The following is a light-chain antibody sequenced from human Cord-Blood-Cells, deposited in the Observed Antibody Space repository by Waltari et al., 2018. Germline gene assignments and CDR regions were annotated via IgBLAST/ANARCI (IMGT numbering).Light chain of an antibody. Sequence: DIQMTQSPSTLSASVGDRVTITCRASQSISSWLAWYLQKPGKAPKLRIYKASSLEIGVPSRFSGSGSGTEFTLTISSLQPDDFATYYCQQYNSYWTFGQGTKVEIK. CDR1: QSISSW. J-gene: IGKJ1*01. CDR2: KAS. V-gene: IGKV1-5*03. CDR3: QQYNSYWT.